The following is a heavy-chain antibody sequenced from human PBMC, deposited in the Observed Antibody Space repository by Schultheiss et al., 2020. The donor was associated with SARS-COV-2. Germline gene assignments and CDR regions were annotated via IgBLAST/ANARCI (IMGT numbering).Heavy chain of an antibody. Sequence: GGSLRLSCAASGFTFSSYSMNWVRQAPGKGLEWVSYISSNSSYIYYADSVKGRFTISRDNAKNSLYLQMNSLRAEDTAVYYCAREFLDSSSWFYYYYYYMDVWGKGTTVTVSS. CDR3: AREFLDSSSWFYYYYYYMDV. V-gene: IGHV3-21*05. CDR1: GFTFSSYS. CDR2: ISSNSSYI. D-gene: IGHD6-13*01. J-gene: IGHJ6*03.